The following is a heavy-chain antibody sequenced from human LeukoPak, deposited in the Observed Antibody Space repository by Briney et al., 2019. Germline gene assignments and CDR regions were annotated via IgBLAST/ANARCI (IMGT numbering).Heavy chain of an antibody. V-gene: IGHV3-33*01. D-gene: IGHD5-18*01. Sequence: GGSLRLSCAASGFTFSSYGMHWVRQAPGKGLEWVAVIWYDGSNKYYADSVKGRFTISRDNSKNTLYLQMNSLRAEDTAVYYCARDLVGASYGYDYYYGMGVWGQGTTVTVSS. CDR2: IWYDGSNK. CDR1: GFTFSSYG. J-gene: IGHJ6*02. CDR3: ARDLVGASYGYDYYYGMGV.